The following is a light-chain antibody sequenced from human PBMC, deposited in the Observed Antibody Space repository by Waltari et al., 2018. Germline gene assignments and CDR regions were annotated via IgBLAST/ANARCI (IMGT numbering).Light chain of an antibody. J-gene: IGKJ2*01. V-gene: IGKV2-24*01. CDR3: TQATQFPYT. CDR1: ESLVHRNGNTY. CDR2: KIS. Sequence: DIVMTQTLLSSPVTLGQPAPIPCRSSESLVHRNGNTYLSWLHQRPGQPPRLLIYKISQRFSGVPDRFSGSGAGTEFTLKISRVESEDVGVYYCTQATQFPYTFGQGTKLEIK.